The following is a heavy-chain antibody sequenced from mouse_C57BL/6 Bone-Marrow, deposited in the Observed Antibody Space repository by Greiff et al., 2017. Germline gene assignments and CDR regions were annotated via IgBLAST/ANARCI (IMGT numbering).Heavy chain of an antibody. V-gene: IGHV14-4*01. CDR1: GFNIKDDY. J-gene: IGHJ1*03. CDR3: TTIITTVVGYFDV. Sequence: VQLQQSGAELVRPGASVKLSCTASGFNIKDDYMHWVKQRPEQGLEWIGWIDPENGDTEYASKFQGKATITADTSSNTAYLQLSSLTSEDTAVYYCTTIITTVVGYFDVWGTGTTVTVSS. CDR2: IDPENGDT. D-gene: IGHD1-1*01.